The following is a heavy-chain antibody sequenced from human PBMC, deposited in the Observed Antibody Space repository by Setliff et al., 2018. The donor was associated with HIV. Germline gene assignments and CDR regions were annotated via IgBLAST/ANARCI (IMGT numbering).Heavy chain of an antibody. Sequence: SETLSLTCAVYGGSFSDYYWSWIRQPPGKGLEWIGEINHSGSTNYNPSLKSRVTISVDTSKNQFSLKVSSVTAADTAVYYCARERSLITNRRYFDSWGQGTLVTVSS. CDR2: INHSGST. V-gene: IGHV4-34*01. J-gene: IGHJ4*02. CDR1: GGSFSDYY. D-gene: IGHD1-1*01. CDR3: ARERSLITNRRYFDS.